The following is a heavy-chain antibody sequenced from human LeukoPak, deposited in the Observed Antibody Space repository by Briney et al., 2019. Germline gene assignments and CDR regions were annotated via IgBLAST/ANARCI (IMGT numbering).Heavy chain of an antibody. CDR1: GFTFSSYA. V-gene: IGHV3-23*01. Sequence: GRSLRLSCAASGFTFSSYAMSWVRQAPGKGLEWVSAISGGGGSTYYADSVKGRFTISRDNSKSTLFLQMNSLRAEDTAVYYCAKGGGSTAFDIWGQGTVVTVSS. J-gene: IGHJ3*02. CDR3: AKGGGSTAFDI. CDR2: ISGGGGST. D-gene: IGHD3-16*01.